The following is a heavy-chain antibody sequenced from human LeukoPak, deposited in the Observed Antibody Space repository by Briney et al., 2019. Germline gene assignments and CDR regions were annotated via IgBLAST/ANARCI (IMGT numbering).Heavy chain of an antibody. CDR3: AGDIDPSHAFDI. CDR1: GFTFSSYE. V-gene: IGHV3-48*03. J-gene: IGHJ3*02. Sequence: GGSLRLSCAASGFTFSSYEMNWVRQAPGKGLEWVSYISSSGSTIYYADSVKGRFTISRDNAKNSLYLQMNSLRAEDTAVYYCAGDIDPSHAFDIWGQGTMVTVSS. CDR2: ISSSGSTI.